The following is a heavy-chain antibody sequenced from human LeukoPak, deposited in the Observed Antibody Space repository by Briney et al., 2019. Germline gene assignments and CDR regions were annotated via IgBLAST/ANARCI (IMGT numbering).Heavy chain of an antibody. Sequence: SETLSLTCTVSGGSISSSSYYWGWIRQPPGKGLEWIGSIYYSGSTYYNPSLKSRVTISVDTSKNQFSLKLSSVTAADTAVYYCARRGYDSSGLLDYWGQGTLVTVSS. CDR3: ARRGYDSSGLLDY. CDR1: GGSISSSSYY. V-gene: IGHV4-39*01. D-gene: IGHD3-22*01. CDR2: IYYSGST. J-gene: IGHJ4*02.